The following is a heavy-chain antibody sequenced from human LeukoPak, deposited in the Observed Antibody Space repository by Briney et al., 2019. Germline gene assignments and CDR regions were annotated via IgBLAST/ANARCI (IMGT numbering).Heavy chain of an antibody. CDR1: GYSISSGYY. D-gene: IGHD2-8*01. V-gene: IGHV4-38-2*01. CDR2: IYRSGNT. CDR3: ARGGRTIDY. Sequence: SETLSLTCDVSGYSISSGYYWGWIRQPPGKELVYIGSIYRSGNTYYNPSLKSRVTISVDTSKNQFSLKLSSVTAADTAVYYCARGGRTIDYWGQGTLVTVSS. J-gene: IGHJ4*02.